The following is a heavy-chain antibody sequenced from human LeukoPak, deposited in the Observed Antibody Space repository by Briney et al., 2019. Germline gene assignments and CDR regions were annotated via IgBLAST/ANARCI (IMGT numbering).Heavy chain of an antibody. Sequence: GGSLRLSCAASGFTFSSYAMSWVRQAPGKGLEWVSAISGSGGSTYYADSVKGRFTISRDNSKNTLYLQMNSLRAEDTAVYYCAKGRLVEQWLTPFPPYYYYYMDVWGKGTTVTVSS. J-gene: IGHJ6*03. V-gene: IGHV3-23*01. D-gene: IGHD6-19*01. CDR3: AKGRLVEQWLTPFPPYYYYYMDV. CDR2: ISGSGGST. CDR1: GFTFSSYA.